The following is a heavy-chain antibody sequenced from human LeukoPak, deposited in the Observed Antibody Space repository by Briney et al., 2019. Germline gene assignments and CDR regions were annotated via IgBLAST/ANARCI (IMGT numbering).Heavy chain of an antibody. CDR2: INAGNGNT. Sequence: ASVTVSCKASGYTFTSYALHWVRPPPAQRLEWMGLINAGNGNTKYSQKFQGRVTITRDTSASTAYMELSSLRSEDTAVYYCARRYSSSWYAPFDYWGQGTLVTVSS. J-gene: IGHJ4*02. CDR1: GYTFTSYA. V-gene: IGHV1-3*01. D-gene: IGHD6-13*01. CDR3: ARRYSSSWYAPFDY.